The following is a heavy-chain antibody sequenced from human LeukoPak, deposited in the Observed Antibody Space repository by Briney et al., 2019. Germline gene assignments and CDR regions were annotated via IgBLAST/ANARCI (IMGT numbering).Heavy chain of an antibody. D-gene: IGHD6-6*01. J-gene: IGHJ4*02. Sequence: SETLSLTCAVYGGSFSGYYWSWIRQPPGKGLEWIGSIYYSGSTYYNPSLKSRVTISIDTSKNQFSLKLSSVTATDTAVYYCARRAYTSSSIDCWGQGTLVTVSS. V-gene: IGHV4-34*01. CDR3: ARRAYTSSSIDC. CDR2: IYYSGST. CDR1: GGSFSGYY.